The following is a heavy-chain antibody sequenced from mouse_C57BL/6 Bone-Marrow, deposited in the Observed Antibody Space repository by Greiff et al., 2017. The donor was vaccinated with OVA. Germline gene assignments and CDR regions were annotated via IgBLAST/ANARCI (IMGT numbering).Heavy chain of an antibody. CDR2: IDPSDSYT. CDR3: ARPYGSSLGWFAY. J-gene: IGHJ3*01. CDR1: GYTFTSYW. Sequence: QVQLQQPGAELVKPGASVKLSCKASGYTFTSYWMQWVKQRPGQGLEWIGEIDPSDSYTTSNQKFKGKATLTVDTSSSTAYMQLSSLTSEDSAVYYCARPYGSSLGWFAYWGQGTLVTVSA. D-gene: IGHD1-1*01. V-gene: IGHV1-50*01.